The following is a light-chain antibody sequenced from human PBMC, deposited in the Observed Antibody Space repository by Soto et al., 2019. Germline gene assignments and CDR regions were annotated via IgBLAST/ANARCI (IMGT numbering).Light chain of an antibody. J-gene: IGKJ1*01. V-gene: IGKV1-39*01. CDR2: SAS. Sequence: DIQMTQSPFSLSASVGDRVTITCRASRSINIFLNWYQQKPGGAPKLLIYSASTLQTGVPSRFTGSGSGTDFTLSISSLQPEDTATYYCQQGYGTPFTFGQGTKVDIK. CDR3: QQGYGTPFT. CDR1: RSINIF.